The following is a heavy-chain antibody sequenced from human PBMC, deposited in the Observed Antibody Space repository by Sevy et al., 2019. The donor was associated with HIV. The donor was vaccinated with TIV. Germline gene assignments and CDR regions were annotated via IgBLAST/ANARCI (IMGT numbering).Heavy chain of an antibody. CDR3: AREGCTKPHDY. J-gene: IGHJ4*02. V-gene: IGHV3-23*01. CDR1: GFTFSKYS. Sequence: GGSVRLSCAASGFTFSKYSMRWVRQPPGKGLEWVSTLSFGCGEINYADSVKGRFTISRNNSKSSVYLQMNNLRPEDTAVYYCAREGCTKPHDYWGQGTLVTVSS. D-gene: IGHD2-8*01. CDR2: LSFGCGEI.